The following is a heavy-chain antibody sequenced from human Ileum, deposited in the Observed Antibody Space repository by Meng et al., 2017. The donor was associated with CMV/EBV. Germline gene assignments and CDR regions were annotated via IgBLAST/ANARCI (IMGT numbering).Heavy chain of an antibody. CDR2: ISTSGST. CDR1: GGSISSYY. Sequence: VQLHAPGPVLVKPSETLSLTCTVSGGSISSYYWSWIRQPAGKGLEWIGRISTSGSTNYNPSLKSRVTMSVDASKNQFSLKLTSVTAADTAVYYCARDYSNGFDSWGQGTLVTVSS. D-gene: IGHD6-19*01. V-gene: IGHV4-4*07. CDR3: ARDYSNGFDS. J-gene: IGHJ4*02.